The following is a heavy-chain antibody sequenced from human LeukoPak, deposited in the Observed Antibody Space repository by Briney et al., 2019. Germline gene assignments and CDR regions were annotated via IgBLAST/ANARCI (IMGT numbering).Heavy chain of an antibody. CDR1: GFTFSSYL. V-gene: IGHV3-7*01. J-gene: IGHJ4*02. CDR2: IDQHGNEK. D-gene: IGHD6-13*01. CDR3: ARGRYSSTWIDS. Sequence: GGSLRLSCAPSGFTFSSYLMTWVRQAPGKGLEWVANIDQHGNEKYYVDSVKGRFTISRDNAKNSLYLQMNSLRADDIAVYFCARGRYSSTWIDSWGQGTLVSVSS.